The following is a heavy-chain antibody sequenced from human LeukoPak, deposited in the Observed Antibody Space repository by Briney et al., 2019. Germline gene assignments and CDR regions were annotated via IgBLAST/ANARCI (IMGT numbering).Heavy chain of an antibody. CDR3: ARDGVVTVFDY. J-gene: IGHJ4*02. CDR2: ISSSSSYI. V-gene: IGHV3-21*01. CDR1: GSTFSSYS. D-gene: IGHD3-3*01. Sequence: PGGSLRLSCAASGSTFSSYSMNWVRQAPGKGLEWVSSISSSSSYIYYADSAKGRFTISRDNAKNSLYLQMNSLRAEDTAVYYCARDGVVTVFDYWGQGTLVTVSS.